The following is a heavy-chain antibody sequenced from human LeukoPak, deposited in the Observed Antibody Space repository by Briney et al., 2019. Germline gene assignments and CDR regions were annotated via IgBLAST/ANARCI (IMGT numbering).Heavy chain of an antibody. CDR3: AKSAADWYLSYFDS. J-gene: IGHJ4*02. CDR1: GFTFSSYD. CDR2: ISGSGGGT. D-gene: IGHD3-9*01. Sequence: PGGSLRLSCAASGFTFSSYDMSWVRQAPGKGLEWVSGISGSGGGTFYADSVKGRFTISRDKSKNTLYLQVNSLRAEDTAVYYCAKSAADWYLSYFDSWGQGTLVTVSS. V-gene: IGHV3-23*01.